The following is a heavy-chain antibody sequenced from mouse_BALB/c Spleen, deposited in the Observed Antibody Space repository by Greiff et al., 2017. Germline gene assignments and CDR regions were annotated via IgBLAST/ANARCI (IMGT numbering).Heavy chain of an antibody. V-gene: IGHV5-12-2*01. J-gene: IGHJ1*01. CDR2: ISNGGGST. Sequence: EVQRVESGGDLVKPGGSLKLSCAASGFTFSSYGMSWVRQTPDKRLEWVAYISNGGGSTYYPDTVKGRFTISRDNAKNTLYLQMSSLKSEDTAMYYCARHGPSWYFDVWGAGTTVTVSS. CDR3: ARHGPSWYFDV. CDR1: GFTFSSYG.